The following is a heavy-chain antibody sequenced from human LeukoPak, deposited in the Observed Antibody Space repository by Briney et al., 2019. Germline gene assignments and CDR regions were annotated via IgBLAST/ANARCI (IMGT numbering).Heavy chain of an antibody. D-gene: IGHD6-13*01. J-gene: IGHJ4*02. CDR2: TSGSGVPT. CDR3: ARVGTSSNTDY. CDR1: GFTFSGYA. V-gene: IGHV3-23*01. Sequence: PGGSLRLSCAASGFTFSGYAMSWVRQAPGKGLEWVSSTSGSGVPTFYGDSVKGRFTTSRDNSKNTLYLQMNSLRVEDTAVYLCARVGTSSNTDYWGQGTLVTVSS.